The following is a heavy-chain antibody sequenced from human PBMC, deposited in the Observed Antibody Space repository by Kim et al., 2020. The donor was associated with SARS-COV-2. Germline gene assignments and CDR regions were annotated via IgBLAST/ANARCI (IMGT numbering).Heavy chain of an antibody. Sequence: GGSLRLSCAASGFTFSSYEMNWVRQAPGKGLEWVSYISSSGSTIYYADSVKGRFTISRDNAKDSLYLQMNSLRAEDTAVYYCARDFRNSGSYDAFDIWGQGTMVTVSS. D-gene: IGHD1-26*01. CDR2: ISSSGSTI. CDR1: GFTFSSYE. V-gene: IGHV3-48*03. J-gene: IGHJ3*02. CDR3: ARDFRNSGSYDAFDI.